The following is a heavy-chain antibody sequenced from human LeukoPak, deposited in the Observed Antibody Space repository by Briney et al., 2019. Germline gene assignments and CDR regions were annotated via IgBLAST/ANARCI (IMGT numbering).Heavy chain of an antibody. CDR3: ATDDIVVVPAAKGLIGMDV. CDR1: GGTFNNYA. CDR2: IIPLFRTA. V-gene: IGHV1-69*13. J-gene: IGHJ6*02. D-gene: IGHD2-2*01. Sequence: GASVKVSCKTSGGTFNNYAINWVRQAPGQGLEWMGGIIPLFRTANYAQNFQGRVTITADESTRTAYMELSSLRSEDTAVYYCATDDIVVVPAAKGLIGMDVWGQGTTVTVSS.